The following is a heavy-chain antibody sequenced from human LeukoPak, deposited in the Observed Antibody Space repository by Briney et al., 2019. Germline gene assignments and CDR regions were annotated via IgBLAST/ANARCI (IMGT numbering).Heavy chain of an antibody. Sequence: SETLSLTCTVSGGSISSYYWSWIRQPPGKGLEWIGYIYYSGSTNYNPSLKSRVTISVDTSKNQFSLKLSSVTAADTAVYYCASGGIYDILTGYYLSFDYWGQGTLVTVSS. CDR3: ASGGIYDILTGYYLSFDY. V-gene: IGHV4-59*01. D-gene: IGHD3-9*01. J-gene: IGHJ4*02. CDR1: GGSISSYY. CDR2: IYYSGST.